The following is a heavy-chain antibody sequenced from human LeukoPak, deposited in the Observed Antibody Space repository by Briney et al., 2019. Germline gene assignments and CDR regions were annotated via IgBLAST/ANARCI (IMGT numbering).Heavy chain of an antibody. CDR1: GFTFSSYW. V-gene: IGHV3-74*01. CDR3: ARLRMGYYFDY. D-gene: IGHD2-2*01. Sequence: GGSLRLSCAGSGFTFSSYWMYWVRQAPGKGLVWVSRINSDGSSTSYADSVKGRFTISRDNAKNTLYLQMNSLRAEDTAVYYYARLRMGYYFDYWGQGTLVTVSS. J-gene: IGHJ4*02. CDR2: INSDGSST.